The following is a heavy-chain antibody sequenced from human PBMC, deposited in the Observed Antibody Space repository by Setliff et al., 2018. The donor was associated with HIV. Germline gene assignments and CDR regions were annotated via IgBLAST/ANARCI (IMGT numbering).Heavy chain of an antibody. CDR2: MNRYGST. J-gene: IGHJ3*02. D-gene: IGHD7-27*01. CDR3: ARIPTGGAFDI. CDR1: GYSFTNYD. V-gene: IGHV1-8*01. Sequence: EASVKVSCKASGYSFTNYDINWVRQATGQGLEWMGWMNRYGSTGYAPKFQGRVTITADESTTTAYMELSSLRSEDTAVYYCARIPTGGAFDIWGQGTVVTVSS.